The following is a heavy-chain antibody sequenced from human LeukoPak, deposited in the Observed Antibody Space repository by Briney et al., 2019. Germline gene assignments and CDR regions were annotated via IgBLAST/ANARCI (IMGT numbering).Heavy chain of an antibody. CDR1: GYTFTSYY. J-gene: IGHJ4*02. CDR3: ARDSGIAAAGIQFGY. CDR2: INPSGGST. D-gene: IGHD6-13*01. V-gene: IGHV1-46*01. Sequence: ASVKVSCKASGYTFTSYYMHWVRQAPGQGLEWMGIINPSGGSTSYAQKFQGGVTMTRDTSTSTVYMELSSLRSEDTAVYYCARDSGIAAAGIQFGYWGQGTLVTVSS.